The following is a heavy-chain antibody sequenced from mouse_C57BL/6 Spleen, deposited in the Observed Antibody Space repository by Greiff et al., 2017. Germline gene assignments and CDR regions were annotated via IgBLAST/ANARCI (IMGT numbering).Heavy chain of an antibody. CDR1: GYTFTDYD. J-gene: IGHJ3*01. V-gene: IGHV1-15*01. CDR3: TVDYEYDEEFAY. CDR2: IDPETGGT. Sequence: QVQLQQSGAELVRPGASVTLSCKASGYTFTDYDMHWVKQTPVHGLEWIGAIDPETGGTTYNQKFKGKAILTADKSSSTAYMELRSLTSEDSAVYYCTVDYEYDEEFAYWGQGTLVTVSA. D-gene: IGHD2-4*01.